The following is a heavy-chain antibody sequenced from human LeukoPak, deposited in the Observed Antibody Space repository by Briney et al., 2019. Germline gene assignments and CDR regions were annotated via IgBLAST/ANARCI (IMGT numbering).Heavy chain of an antibody. CDR2: IYSDGRT. D-gene: IGHD2-15*01. CDR1: GFTVSSNY. Sequence: GGSLRLSCAASGFTVSSNYMSWVRQAPGKGLECVSVIYSDGRTYYADSVKGRFTISRDNSKNTLYLQMNSLRVEDTAVYYCARDRYCSGGSCRNFDYWGQGTLVTVSS. J-gene: IGHJ4*02. V-gene: IGHV3-53*01. CDR3: ARDRYCSGGSCRNFDY.